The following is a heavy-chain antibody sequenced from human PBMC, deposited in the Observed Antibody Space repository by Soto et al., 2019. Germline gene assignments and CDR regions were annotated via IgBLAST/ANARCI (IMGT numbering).Heavy chain of an antibody. V-gene: IGHV4-59*01. CDR2: IYYSGST. D-gene: IGHD2-15*01. J-gene: IGHJ6*03. Sequence: SETLSLTCTVSGGSISSYYWSWIRQPPGKGLEWIGYIYYSGSTNYNPSLKSRVTISVDTSKNQFSLKLSSVTAADTAVYYCATNVGCSGGSCYLDYYMDVWGKGTTVTVSS. CDR1: GGSISSYY. CDR3: ATNVGCSGGSCYLDYYMDV.